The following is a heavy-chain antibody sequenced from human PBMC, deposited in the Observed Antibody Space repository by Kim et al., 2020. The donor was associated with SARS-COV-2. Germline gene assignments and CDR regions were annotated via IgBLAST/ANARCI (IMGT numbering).Heavy chain of an antibody. D-gene: IGHD4-17*01. Sequence: TSHAESVQDRCTISRDNSKNTLYLQMSSLRAEDTAVYYCARSYGDFYLDYWGQGTLVTVSS. CDR3: ARSYGDFYLDY. J-gene: IGHJ4*02. CDR2: T. V-gene: IGHV3-66*01.